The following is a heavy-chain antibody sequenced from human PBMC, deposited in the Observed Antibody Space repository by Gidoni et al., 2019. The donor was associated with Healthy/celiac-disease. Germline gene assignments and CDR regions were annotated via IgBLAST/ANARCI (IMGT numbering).Heavy chain of an antibody. V-gene: IGHV3-33*01. J-gene: IGHJ4*02. D-gene: IGHD5-18*01. CDR2: VWYDGSSK. Sequence: QVQLVESGGDVVQPGMSLRLSCAASGSTFSRYGMHWVRQAPGKGLEWVAVVWYDGSSKYYADSVSGRFTISRDNSKNTLYLQMNSLRAEDTAVYYCARDLYPGYSYGFVDCWGQGTLVTVSS. CDR1: GSTFSRYG. CDR3: ARDLYPGYSYGFVDC.